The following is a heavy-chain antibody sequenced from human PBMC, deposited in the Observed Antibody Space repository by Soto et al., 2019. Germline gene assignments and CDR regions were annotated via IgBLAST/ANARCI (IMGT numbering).Heavy chain of an antibody. CDR3: AKRGSGTQFDY. J-gene: IGHJ4*02. CDR1: GFTFSSYA. V-gene: IGHV3-23*01. D-gene: IGHD1-26*01. CDR2: ISGSGGST. Sequence: EVQLLESGGGLVQPGGSLRLSCAASGFTFSSYAMSWVRQAPGKGLEWVAGISGSGGSTYYAHSVKGRFTISRDNSKNTLYLQMTSLRAEDTAVYYCAKRGSGTQFDYWGQGTLVTVSS.